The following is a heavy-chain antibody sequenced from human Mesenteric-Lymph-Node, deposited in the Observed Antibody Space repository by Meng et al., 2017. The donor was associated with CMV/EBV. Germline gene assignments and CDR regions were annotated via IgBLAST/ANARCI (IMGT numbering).Heavy chain of an antibody. CDR3: AKDRVVLNYYGSGLDY. CDR2: ISGNGGST. J-gene: IGHJ4*02. D-gene: IGHD3-10*01. CDR1: GFIFSHFA. Sequence: GESLKISCAASGFIFSHFAMSWVRQAPGRGLEWVSGISGNGGSTYYADSVKGRFTVSRDNSKNTLHLQMSSLRDEDTALYFCAKDRVVLNYYGSGLDYWGQGTLVTVSS. V-gene: IGHV3-23*01.